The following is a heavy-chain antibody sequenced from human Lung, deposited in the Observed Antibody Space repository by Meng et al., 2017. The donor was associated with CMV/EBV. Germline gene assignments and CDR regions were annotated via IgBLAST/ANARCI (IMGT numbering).Heavy chain of an antibody. V-gene: IGHV4-59*01. CDR1: GGSISSYY. J-gene: IGHJ4*02. CDR2: IYYSGST. D-gene: IGHD3-3*01. Sequence: LSCTVSGGSISSYYWSWIRQPPGKGLEWIGYIYYSGSTNYNPSLKSRVTISVDTSKNQFSLKLSSVTAADTAVYYCARDNPNSWIDYWGQGTLVTVSS. CDR3: ARDNPNSWIDY.